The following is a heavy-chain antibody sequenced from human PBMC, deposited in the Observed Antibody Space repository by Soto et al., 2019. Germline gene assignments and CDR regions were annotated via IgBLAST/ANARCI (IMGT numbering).Heavy chain of an antibody. J-gene: IGHJ4*02. CDR1: SFSTNSRHY. CDR2: IYNTVST. Sequence: SETLSLTCSFSSFSTNSRHYLGWIRQPPGKGFEWIASIYNTVSTHYNPSLKSRATISLDTPQNQFSLRLNSVTAADTAIYYCARNASGRYFDYWGPGRLVTVSS. V-gene: IGHV4-38-2*02. CDR3: ARNASGRYFDY. D-gene: IGHD6-19*01.